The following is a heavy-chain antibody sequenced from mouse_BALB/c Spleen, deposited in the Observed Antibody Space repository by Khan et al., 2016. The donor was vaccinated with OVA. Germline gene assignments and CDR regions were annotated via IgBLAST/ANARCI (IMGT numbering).Heavy chain of an antibody. CDR2: IDPPNGNT. Sequence: VQLKQSGAELVKSGATVKLSCTASGLTIKDTYMHWLKQWPEQGLEWIGRIDPPNGNTKYDPKFQGKSTITADTSSNTPYLQLRPLTASATAFFYCASMARTWGQGPTLTVSS. V-gene: IGHV14-3*02. J-gene: IGHJ2*01. CDR1: GLTIKDTY. CDR3: ASMART.